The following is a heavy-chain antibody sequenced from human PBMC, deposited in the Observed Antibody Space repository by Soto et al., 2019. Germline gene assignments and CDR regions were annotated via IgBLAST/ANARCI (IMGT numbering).Heavy chain of an antibody. CDR1: GYSFTSYW. V-gene: IGHV5-51*01. Sequence: GESLKISCNGSGYSFTSYWIGWVRQMPGKGLEWMGIIYPGDSDTRYSPSFQGQVTISADKSISTAYLQWSSLKASDTAMYYCARQHYDILTGLSGNFDYWGQGTLVTVSA. CDR3: ARQHYDILTGLSGNFDY. D-gene: IGHD3-9*01. CDR2: IYPGDSDT. J-gene: IGHJ4*02.